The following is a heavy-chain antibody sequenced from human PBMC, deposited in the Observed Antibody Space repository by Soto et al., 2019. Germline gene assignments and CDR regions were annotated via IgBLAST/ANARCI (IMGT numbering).Heavy chain of an antibody. D-gene: IGHD4-17*01. CDR2: IYYTGST. Sequence: SETLSLTCTVSGGSISSYHWSWIRQPPGKGLEWIGYIYYTGSTNYNPSLRSRVTISVDTSKNQFSLKLSSVTAADTAVYYCARGTVTTTYFDFWGQGTLVTVSS. V-gene: IGHV4-59*01. CDR3: ARGTVTTTYFDF. CDR1: GGSISSYH. J-gene: IGHJ4*02.